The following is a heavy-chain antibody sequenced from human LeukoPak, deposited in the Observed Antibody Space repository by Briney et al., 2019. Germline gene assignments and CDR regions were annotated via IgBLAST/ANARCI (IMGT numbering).Heavy chain of an antibody. V-gene: IGHV1-69*01. D-gene: IGHD5-18*01. CDR3: ASVSGYSYGFLVGAFDI. J-gene: IGHJ3*02. CDR2: IIPIFGTA. CDR1: GGTFSSYA. Sequence: SVKVSCKASGGTFSSYAISWVRQAPGQGLEWMGGIIPIFGTANYAQKFQGRVTITADESTSTAYMELSSLRSEDTAVYYCASVSGYSYGFLVGAFDIWGQGTTVTVSS.